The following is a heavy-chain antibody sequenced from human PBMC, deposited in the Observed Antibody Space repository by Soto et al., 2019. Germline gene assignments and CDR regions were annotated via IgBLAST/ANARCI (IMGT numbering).Heavy chain of an antibody. CDR2: ISGGGGST. D-gene: IGHD3-9*01. V-gene: IGHV3-23*01. J-gene: IGHJ4*02. Sequence: EVQLLESGGGFVQPGESLRLSCVASGFTFSLSAMSWVRQAPGRGLEWVSSISGGGGSTEYTDSVKGRFTISRDNSKDTVHLQMNSRRAEDSAFYYCEKGPEYDILTGCDYWGQGAMGTVSS. CDR1: GFTFSLSA. CDR3: EKGPEYDILTGCDY.